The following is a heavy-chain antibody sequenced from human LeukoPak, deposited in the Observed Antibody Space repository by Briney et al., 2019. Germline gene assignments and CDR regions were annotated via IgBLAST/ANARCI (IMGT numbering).Heavy chain of an antibody. CDR2: INPSGGNT. CDR3: ARGPFLPQRYYYDSSGYYYFDY. V-gene: IGHV1-46*01. Sequence: PGASVKVSCTASGYTFTSYYMHWVRQAPGQGLEWMGIINPSGGNTNYAQKLQGRVTMTTDTSTSTAYMELRSLRSDDTAVYYCARGPFLPQRYYYDSSGYYYFDYWGQGTLVTVSS. CDR1: GYTFTSYY. J-gene: IGHJ4*02. D-gene: IGHD3-22*01.